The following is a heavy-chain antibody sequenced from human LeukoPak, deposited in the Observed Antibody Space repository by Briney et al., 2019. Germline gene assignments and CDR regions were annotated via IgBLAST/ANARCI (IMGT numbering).Heavy chain of an antibody. CDR1: GFTFSNTW. CDR2: TRSKRDGGTT. Sequence: GGSLRLSCLASGFTFSNTWMNWVRQAPGKGLEWVARTRSKRDGGTTDYAAPVKGRFTISRDDSKNTVYLQMNSLKAEDTAVYYCARDWYYAFDFWGQGTMVTVSS. J-gene: IGHJ3*01. CDR3: ARDWYYAFDF. D-gene: IGHD2-21*02. V-gene: IGHV3-15*07.